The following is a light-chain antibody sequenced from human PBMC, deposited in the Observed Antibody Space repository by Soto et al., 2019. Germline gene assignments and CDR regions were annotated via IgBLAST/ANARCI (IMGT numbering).Light chain of an antibody. CDR3: QQSNNRLPLT. CDR2: GAS. V-gene: IGKV3-15*01. J-gene: IGKJ1*01. Sequence: EIVMTQSPATLSVSPGERATLSCRASQSVGSNLAWYQQKTGQAPRLLMYGASTRATGIPARFSGTGSGAEFTLTINSQQSEDFADYYCQQSNNRLPLTFGQGTKVEIK. CDR1: QSVGSN.